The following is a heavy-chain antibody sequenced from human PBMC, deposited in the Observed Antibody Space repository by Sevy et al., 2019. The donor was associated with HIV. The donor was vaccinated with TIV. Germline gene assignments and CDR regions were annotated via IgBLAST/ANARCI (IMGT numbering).Heavy chain of an antibody. CDR3: AREERSGTTTSFDY. J-gene: IGHJ4*02. D-gene: IGHD1-7*01. Sequence: GGSLRLSCAASGFTFSDYGMHWVRRAPGKGLGGGAVIWSDGSNKYYGDSVKGRFTISRDSSKNTLFLQMNSLRVDDTAVYYCAREERSGTTTSFDYWGQGALVTVSS. CDR1: GFTFSDYG. V-gene: IGHV3-33*01. CDR2: IWSDGSNK.